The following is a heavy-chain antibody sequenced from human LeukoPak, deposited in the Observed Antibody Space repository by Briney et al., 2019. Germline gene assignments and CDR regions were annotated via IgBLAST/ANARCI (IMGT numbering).Heavy chain of an antibody. Sequence: PSEALSLTCAVYGGSFSGYYWSWIRQPPGKGLEWIGEINHSGSTNYNPSLKSRVTISVDTSKNQFSLKLSSVTAADTAVYYCARVSGPVAFDPWGQGTLVTVSS. CDR2: INHSGST. V-gene: IGHV4-34*01. CDR3: ARVSGPVAFDP. D-gene: IGHD2-15*01. J-gene: IGHJ5*02. CDR1: GGSFSGYY.